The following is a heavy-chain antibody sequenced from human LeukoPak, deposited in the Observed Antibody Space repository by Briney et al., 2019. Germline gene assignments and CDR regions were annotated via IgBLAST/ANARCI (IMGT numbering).Heavy chain of an antibody. CDR3: ARYSSSWIRMDV. CDR2: ISSSSSYI. Sequence: GGSLRLSCAASGFTFSSYSMNWVRQAPGEGLEWVSSISSSSSYIYYADSVKGRFTISRDNAKNSLYLQMNSLRAEDTAVYYCARYSSSWIRMDVWGQGTTVTVSS. J-gene: IGHJ6*02. V-gene: IGHV3-21*01. D-gene: IGHD6-13*01. CDR1: GFTFSSYS.